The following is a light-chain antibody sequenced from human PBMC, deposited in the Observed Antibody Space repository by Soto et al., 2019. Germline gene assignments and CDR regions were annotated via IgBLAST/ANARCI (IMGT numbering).Light chain of an antibody. CDR3: QQYNDWLFT. CDR1: QSVSNN. V-gene: IGKV3-15*01. Sequence: EIVLTHSPGTLSLSPGERATLSCSASQSVSNNYLAWYQQRPAQAPRLLIYGASTRATGIPARFSGSGSGTEFTLTISSLQSEDFAVYYCQQYNDWLFTFGGGTKVDI. CDR2: GAS. J-gene: IGKJ4*01.